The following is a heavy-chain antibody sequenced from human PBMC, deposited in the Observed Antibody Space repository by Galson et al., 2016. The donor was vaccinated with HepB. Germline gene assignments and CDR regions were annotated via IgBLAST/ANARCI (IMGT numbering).Heavy chain of an antibody. V-gene: IGHV1-3*01. D-gene: IGHD4-17*01. CDR1: GYPFSNSA. CDR2: INAGNGKT. CDR3: ARSRGQYGDLLPDY. Sequence: SVKVSCKASGYPFSNSAMHWVRQAPGQRLEWMGWINAGNGKTKSSQKFQGRVTITRDTSASTAYMELSSLRSEDTAVYYCARSRGQYGDLLPDYWGQGTQVTVSS. J-gene: IGHJ4*02.